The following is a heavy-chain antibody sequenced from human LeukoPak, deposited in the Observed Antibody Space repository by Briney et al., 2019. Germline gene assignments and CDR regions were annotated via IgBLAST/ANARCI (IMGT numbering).Heavy chain of an antibody. J-gene: IGHJ4*02. V-gene: IGHV3-15*01. Sequence: GGSLRLSCAASRFTFSNAWMTWVRQAPGKGLEWVGLIKSKIDGGTTDYASPVKGRFTVSRDDSNNTLYLQMNSLKTEDTAVYYCTTFSYNFYYWGEGTVVTVST. CDR2: IKSKIDGGTT. D-gene: IGHD1-1*01. CDR1: RFTFSNAW. CDR3: TTFSYNFYY.